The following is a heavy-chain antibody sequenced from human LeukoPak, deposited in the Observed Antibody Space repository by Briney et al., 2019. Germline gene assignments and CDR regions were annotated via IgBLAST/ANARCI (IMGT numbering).Heavy chain of an antibody. J-gene: IGHJ6*04. Sequence: GGSLRLSCAASGFTFSSYSMNWVRQAPGKRLEWVSSISSSSSYIYYADSVKGRFTISRDNAKNSLYLQMNSLRAEDTAVYYCAELGITMIGGVWGKGTTVTISS. CDR3: AELGITMIGGV. CDR1: GFTFSSYS. V-gene: IGHV3-21*01. CDR2: ISSSSSYI. D-gene: IGHD3-10*02.